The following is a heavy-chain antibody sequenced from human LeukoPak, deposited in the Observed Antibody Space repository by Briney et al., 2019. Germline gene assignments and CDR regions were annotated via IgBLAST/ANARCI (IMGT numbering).Heavy chain of an antibody. V-gene: IGHV3-53*05. CDR1: GFTVSSNY. CDR2: IYSGGST. CDR3: AKEIDTLGTNAFDI. J-gene: IGHJ3*02. D-gene: IGHD2-15*01. Sequence: GGSLRLSCAASGFTVSSNYMSWVRQAPGKGLEWISFIYSGGSTYYADSVRGRFTISRDNSKNSLYLQMDSLRTEDTAFYYCAKEIDTLGTNAFDIWGQGTMVTVSS.